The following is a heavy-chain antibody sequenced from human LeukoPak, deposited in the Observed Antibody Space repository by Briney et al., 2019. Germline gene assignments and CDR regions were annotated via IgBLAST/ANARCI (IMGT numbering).Heavy chain of an antibody. CDR2: MSAYNGNT. CDR1: GYTFTSYG. J-gene: IGHJ6*02. Sequence: GASVKVSCKASGYTFTSYGISWVRQAPGQGLEWMGWMSAYNGNTNYAQKLQGRVTMTTDTSTSTAYMELRSLRSDDTAVYYCARDDSGGSGYYGMDVWGQGTTVTVSS. V-gene: IGHV1-18*01. CDR3: ARDDSGGSGYYGMDV. D-gene: IGHD2-15*01.